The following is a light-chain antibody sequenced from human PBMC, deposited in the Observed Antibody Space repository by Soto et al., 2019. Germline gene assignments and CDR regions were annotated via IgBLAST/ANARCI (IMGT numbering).Light chain of an antibody. CDR2: DAS. Sequence: EIVLTQSPATLSLSPGERATLSCRASQSVSSYLAGYQQKPGQAPRLLIYDASNRATAIPARFSGSGSGTDFTLTISSLEPEDFAVYYCQQRSNWPALTFGGGTKVEIK. CDR1: QSVSSY. CDR3: QQRSNWPALT. V-gene: IGKV3-11*01. J-gene: IGKJ4*01.